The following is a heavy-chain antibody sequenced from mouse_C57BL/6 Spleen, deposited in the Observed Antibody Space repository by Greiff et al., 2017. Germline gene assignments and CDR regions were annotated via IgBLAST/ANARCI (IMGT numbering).Heavy chain of an antibody. CDR2: ISYDGSN. V-gene: IGHV3-6*01. CDR1: GYSITSGYY. D-gene: IGHD1-1*01. CDR3: ATPITTVVAPYAMDY. J-gene: IGHJ4*01. Sequence: EVQLQESGPGLVQPSQSLSLTCSVTGYSITSGYYWNWIRQFPGNKLEWMGYISYDGSNNYNPSLKNRISITRDTSKNQFFLKLKSVTTEDTATYYCATPITTVVAPYAMDYWGPGTSVTVSS.